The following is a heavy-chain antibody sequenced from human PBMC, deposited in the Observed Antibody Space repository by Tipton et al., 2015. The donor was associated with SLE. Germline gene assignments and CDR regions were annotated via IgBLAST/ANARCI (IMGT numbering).Heavy chain of an antibody. J-gene: IGHJ4*02. D-gene: IGHD4-23*01. V-gene: IGHV3-30*04. Sequence: SLRLSCAASGFTFSSYAMHWVRQAPGKGLEWVAVISYDGSNKYYADSVKGRFTISRDNSKNTLYLQMNSLRAEDTAVYYCARSYGGKAAFDYWGQGTLVTVSS. CDR1: GFTFSSYA. CDR3: ARSYGGKAAFDY. CDR2: ISYDGSNK.